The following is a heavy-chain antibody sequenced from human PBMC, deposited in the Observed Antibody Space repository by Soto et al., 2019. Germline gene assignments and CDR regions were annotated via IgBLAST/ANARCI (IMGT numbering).Heavy chain of an antibody. V-gene: IGHV4-39*01. CDR1: GGSISSSSYY. J-gene: IGHJ6*03. CDR3: ARIPQYYYGSGSYYNTYYMDV. Sequence: SETLSLTCTVSGGSISSSSYYWGWIRQPPGKGLEWIGSIYYSGSTYYNPSLKSRVTISVDTSKNQFSLKLSSVTAADTAVYYCARIPQYYYGSGSYYNTYYMDVWGKGTTVTVSS. CDR2: IYYSGST. D-gene: IGHD3-10*01.